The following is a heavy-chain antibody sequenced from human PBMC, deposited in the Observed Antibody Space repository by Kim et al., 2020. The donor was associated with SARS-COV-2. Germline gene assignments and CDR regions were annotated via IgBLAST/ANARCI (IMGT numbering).Heavy chain of an antibody. CDR3: AKRHGGDFWIYYGMDV. D-gene: IGHD3-3*01. Sequence: GGSLRLSCAASGFTFSSYAMSWVRQAPGKGLEWVSAISGSGGSTYYADSVKGRFTISRDNSKNTLYLQMNSLRAEDTAVYYCAKRHGGDFWIYYGMDVWGQGTTVTVSS. J-gene: IGHJ6*02. CDR1: GFTFSSYA. V-gene: IGHV3-23*01. CDR2: ISGSGGST.